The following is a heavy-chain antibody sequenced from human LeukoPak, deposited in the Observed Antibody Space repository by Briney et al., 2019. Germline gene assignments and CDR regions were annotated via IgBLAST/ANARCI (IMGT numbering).Heavy chain of an antibody. CDR1: GFSFNRHG. V-gene: IGHV3-21*03. J-gene: IGHJ6*03. Sequence: GVPLRLSCATSGFSFNRHGMNWLRRPPGEGVVWVSYISHECGHIHHAVSVKGIFTVYRDDDKISLYLQMHTVSDEDTPVYHCARIDGPTVYTDYIDLWGKGTTVTVA. CDR2: ISHECGHI. CDR3: ARIDGPTVYTDYIDL. D-gene: IGHD3-16*01.